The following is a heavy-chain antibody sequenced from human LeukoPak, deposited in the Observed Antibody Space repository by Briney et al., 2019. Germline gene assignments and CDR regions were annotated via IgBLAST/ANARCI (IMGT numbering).Heavy chain of an antibody. CDR3: ARGGTYLFY. CDR1: GFTFSSYS. J-gene: IGHJ4*02. V-gene: IGHV3-48*04. D-gene: IGHD1-26*01. Sequence: GGSLRLSCAASGFTFSSYSMNWVRQAPGKGLEWVSYISSSGDTIYYADSVKGRFTISRDNAKNSLSLQMNSPRAEDTAVYYCARGGTYLFYCGQGTLVTVSS. CDR2: ISSSGDTI.